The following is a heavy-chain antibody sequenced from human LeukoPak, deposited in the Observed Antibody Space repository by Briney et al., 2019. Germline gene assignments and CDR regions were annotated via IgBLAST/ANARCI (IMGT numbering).Heavy chain of an antibody. CDR1: RYTFTHYY. CDR3: AIAYQWLRLLVDY. V-gene: IGHV1-2*02. D-gene: IGHD5-12*01. Sequence: ASVKVSCKASRYTFTHYYMHWVRQAPGQGLEWMGWINPNSGRTNYAQKFQGRVTMTRDTSISTAYMELSRLRSDDTAVCYCAIAYQWLRLLVDYWGQGTLVTVSS. J-gene: IGHJ4*02. CDR2: INPNSGRT.